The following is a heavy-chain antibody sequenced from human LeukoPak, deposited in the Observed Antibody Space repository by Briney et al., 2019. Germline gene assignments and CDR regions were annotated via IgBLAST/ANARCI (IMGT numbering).Heavy chain of an antibody. Sequence: ASVKVSCKASGYTFTSYYMHWVRQAPGQGLEWIANINPLVGSTSYAQKFQGRVTIPRDTSTSTDYMELSSLRSKDTAVYYCARDSISGDGPFDIWGQGTMVTVPS. CDR1: GYTFTSYY. D-gene: IGHD1-20*01. V-gene: IGHV1-46*01. CDR3: ARDSISGDGPFDI. CDR2: INPLVGST. J-gene: IGHJ3*02.